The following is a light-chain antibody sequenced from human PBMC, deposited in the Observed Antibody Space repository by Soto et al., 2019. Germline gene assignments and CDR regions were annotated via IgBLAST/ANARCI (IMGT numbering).Light chain of an antibody. J-gene: IGKJ4*01. CDR3: QQYNSYPLT. Sequence: DIQMTQSPSTLSASVGDRVTLTCRASQSISSWLAWYQQKPGKAPTLLIYDATSLESGVPSRFSGSGSGTEFTLTIRGLQPDAFATYYCQQYNSYPLTFGGGTKVEIK. V-gene: IGKV1-5*01. CDR1: QSISSW. CDR2: DAT.